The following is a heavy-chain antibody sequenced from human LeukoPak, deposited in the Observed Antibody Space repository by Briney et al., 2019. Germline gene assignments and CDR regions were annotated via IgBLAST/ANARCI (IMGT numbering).Heavy chain of an antibody. Sequence: PAGGSLRLSCVTSGFAFSNYAMSWVRQAPRKGLEWVAAITASGGSTFHADSVKGRFTISRDNSIDTLYLQMSSLRAEDTAIYYCAKDLTAAASLRVDPWGQGALVTVSS. CDR2: ITASGGST. CDR3: AKDLTAAASLRVDP. V-gene: IGHV3-23*01. J-gene: IGHJ5*02. D-gene: IGHD6-13*01. CDR1: GFAFSNYA.